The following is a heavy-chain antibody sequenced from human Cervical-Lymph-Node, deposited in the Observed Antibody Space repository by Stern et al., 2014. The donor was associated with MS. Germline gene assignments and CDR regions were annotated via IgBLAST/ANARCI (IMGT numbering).Heavy chain of an antibody. J-gene: IGHJ6*02. D-gene: IGHD3/OR15-3a*01. CDR3: AREGWTCYVMDV. CDR2: INNDASDT. V-gene: IGHV3-74*01. CDR1: GFAFSSYW. Sequence: EVQLVQSGGDLVQPGGSLRLSCAASGFAFSSYWMHWVRQVPGKGLMWVSRINNDASDTSYADSVKGRFTISRDNAKNTLYLQMNSLRAEDTAVYYCAREGWTCYVMDVWGQGTTATVSS.